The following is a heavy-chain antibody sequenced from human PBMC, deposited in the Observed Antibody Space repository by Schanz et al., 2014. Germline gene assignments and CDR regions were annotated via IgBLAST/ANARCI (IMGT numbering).Heavy chain of an antibody. D-gene: IGHD2-8*02. CDR1: GFTFGDYA. CDR3: AKSLESCPGGRCSRGYFDY. CDR2: ITYNGGTI. V-gene: IGHV3-23*01. Sequence: ESGGGLVQPGGSLRLSCAASGFTFGDYAMTWVRQAPGKGLEWISYITYNGGTIYYADSVKGRFTISRDNFKGALYLQMSSLRAEDTAVYYCAKSLESCPGGRCSRGYFDYWGQGTLVTVSS. J-gene: IGHJ4*02.